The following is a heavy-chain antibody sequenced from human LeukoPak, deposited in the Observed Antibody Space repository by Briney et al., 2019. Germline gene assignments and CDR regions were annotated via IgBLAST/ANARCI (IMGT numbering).Heavy chain of an antibody. CDR1: GGSFSGYY. J-gene: IGHJ6*03. CDR2: INHSGST. Sequence: KSSETLSLTCAVYGGSFSGYYWNWIRQPPGKGLGWIGEINHSGSTNYNLSLKSRVSISVDTSKNQFSLKLSSVTAADTAVYFCARRRMVYANYYYFYYMDVWGKGTTVTVSS. D-gene: IGHD2-8*01. V-gene: IGHV4-34*01. CDR3: ARRRMVYANYYYFYYMDV.